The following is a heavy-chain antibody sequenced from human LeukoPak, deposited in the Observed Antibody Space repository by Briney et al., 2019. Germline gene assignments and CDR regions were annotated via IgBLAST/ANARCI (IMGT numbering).Heavy chain of an antibody. CDR1: GVSISTSTYY. D-gene: IGHD1-26*01. V-gene: IGHV4-39*01. CDR3: ARQGGWGGAASLIEY. Sequence: SETLSLTCTVSGVSISTSTYYWAWIRQPPGKGLEWIGSMFYRGSTYYNASLKSRVTISVDTSKNQFSLNLSSVTASDTAIFYCARQGGWGGAASLIEYWRQGTLVTVSS. CDR2: MFYRGST. J-gene: IGHJ4*02.